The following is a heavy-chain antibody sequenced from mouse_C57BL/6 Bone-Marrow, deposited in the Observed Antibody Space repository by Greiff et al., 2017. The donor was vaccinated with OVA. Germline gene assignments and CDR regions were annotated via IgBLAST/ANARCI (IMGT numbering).Heavy chain of an antibody. Sequence: EVMLVESGGGLVQPGGSLSLSCAASGFTFTDYYMSWVRQPPGKALEWLGFIRNKANGYTTEYSASVKGRFTISSDNSPSLLYLQMNALRAEDSATYYCARYEIYYGSRGYFDVWGTGTTVTVSS. D-gene: IGHD1-1*01. CDR3: ARYEIYYGSRGYFDV. CDR1: GFTFTDYY. J-gene: IGHJ1*03. CDR2: IRNKANGYTT. V-gene: IGHV7-3*01.